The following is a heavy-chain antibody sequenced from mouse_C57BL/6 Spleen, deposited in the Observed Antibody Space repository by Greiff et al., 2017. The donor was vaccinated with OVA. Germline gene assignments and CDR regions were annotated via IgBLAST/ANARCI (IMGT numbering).Heavy chain of an antibody. D-gene: IGHD1-1*01. CDR1: GFTFSCYA. CDR2: ISDGGSYT. CDR3: ARDRDYYGSSYAMDY. V-gene: IGHV5-4*01. Sequence: EVHLVESGGGLVKPGGSLKLSCAASGFTFSCYAMSWVRQTPEKRLEWVATISDGGSYTYYPDNVKGRFTISRDNAKNNLYLQMSHLKSEDTAMYYGARDRDYYGSSYAMDYWGQGTSVTVSS. J-gene: IGHJ4*01.